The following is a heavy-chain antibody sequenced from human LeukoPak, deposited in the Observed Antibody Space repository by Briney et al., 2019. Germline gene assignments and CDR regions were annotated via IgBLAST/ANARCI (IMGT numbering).Heavy chain of an antibody. Sequence: SGTLSLTCTVSGGSISGYYWSWIRQPPGKGLEWIGLIHYTGTTNYNPSLKSRVTISLDTSKNQFSLNLSSVTAADTAVYFCARRTLRSPFDDWGQGTLVTVSS. CDR1: GGSISGYY. V-gene: IGHV4-59*08. CDR3: ARRTLRSPFDD. D-gene: IGHD4-17*01. J-gene: IGHJ4*02. CDR2: IHYTGTT.